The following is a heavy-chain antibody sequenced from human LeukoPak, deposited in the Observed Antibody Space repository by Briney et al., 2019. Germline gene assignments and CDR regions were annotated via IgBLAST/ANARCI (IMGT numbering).Heavy chain of an antibody. J-gene: IGHJ3*01. CDR3: ASCLGWRGQQLDFYV. Sequence: GASVKVSCKASGYTFTGYYMHWVRQAPGQGLEWMGWISAYNGNTHFAQKIQDRVTMTTDTSTSTAYMELRSLRFDDTAVYYCASCLGWRGQQLDFYVWGQGTMVTVSS. CDR2: ISAYNGNT. CDR1: GYTFTGYY. V-gene: IGHV1-18*04. D-gene: IGHD6-13*01.